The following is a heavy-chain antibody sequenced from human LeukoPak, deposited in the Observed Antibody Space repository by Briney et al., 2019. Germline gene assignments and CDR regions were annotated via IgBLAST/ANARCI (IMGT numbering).Heavy chain of an antibody. Sequence: AGGSLRLPCAASGFTFSSYSMNWVRQAPGKGLEWVSSISSSSSYIYYADSVKGRFTISRDNAKNSLYLQMNSLRAEDTAVYYCARDLAIYSSGWYAAFDIWGQGTMVTVSS. CDR1: GFTFSSYS. J-gene: IGHJ3*02. CDR2: ISSSSSYI. CDR3: ARDLAIYSSGWYAAFDI. D-gene: IGHD6-19*01. V-gene: IGHV3-21*01.